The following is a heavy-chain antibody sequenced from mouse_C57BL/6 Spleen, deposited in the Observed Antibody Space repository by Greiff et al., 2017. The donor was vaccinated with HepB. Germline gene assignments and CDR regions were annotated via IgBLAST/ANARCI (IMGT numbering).Heavy chain of an antibody. D-gene: IGHD4-1*01. V-gene: IGHV5-4*01. Sequence: EVQGVESGGGLVKPGGSLKLSCAASGFTFSSYAMPWVRQTPEKRLEWVATISDGGSYTYYPDNVKGRFTLSRDNAKNNLYLQMSHLKSEDTAMYYCARDWEGNWFAYWGQGTLVTVSA. CDR1: GFTFSSYA. CDR3: ARDWEGNWFAY. J-gene: IGHJ3*01. CDR2: ISDGGSYT.